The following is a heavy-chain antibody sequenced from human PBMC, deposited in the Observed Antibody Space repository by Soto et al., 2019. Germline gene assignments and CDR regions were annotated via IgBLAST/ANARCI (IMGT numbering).Heavy chain of an antibody. D-gene: IGHD3-22*01. CDR1: GGSINTDY. CDR2: VYYSGST. J-gene: IGHJ4*03. CDR3: ARLTYYYDSSGYYFDY. Sequence: KPSETLSLTCTVSGGSINTDYWSWIRQPPGKGLEWIGYVYYSGSTNYNPSLKSRVTISVDTSKNQFSLKLNSVTAADTAMYYCARLTYYYDSSGYYFDYWGQGTTVT. V-gene: IGHV4-59*08.